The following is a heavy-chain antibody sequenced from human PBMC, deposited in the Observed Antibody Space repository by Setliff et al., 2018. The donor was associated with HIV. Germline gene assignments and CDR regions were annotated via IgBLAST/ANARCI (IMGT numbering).Heavy chain of an antibody. CDR3: ARARTDHYDRGRRSHYYIDV. CDR1: GYTFTTNYD. D-gene: IGHD3-22*01. CDR2: MNPGSRNT. J-gene: IGHJ6*03. Sequence: GASVKVSCKASGYTFTTNYDINWARQAAGQGLEWMGWMNPGSRNTGYAQRLEGSVTMTWDTSISTAYMELNNVKFEDTAVYYCARARTDHYDRGRRSHYYIDVWARGATVTVSS. V-gene: IGHV1-8*02.